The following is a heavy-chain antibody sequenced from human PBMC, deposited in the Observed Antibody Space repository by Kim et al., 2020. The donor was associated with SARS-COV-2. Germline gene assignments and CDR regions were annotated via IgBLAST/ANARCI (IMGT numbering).Heavy chain of an antibody. V-gene: IGHV4-39*01. D-gene: IGHD5-12*01. Sequence: SETLSLTCTVSGGSISSSSYYWGWIRQPPGKGLEWIGSIYYSGSTYYNPSLKSRVTISVDTSKNQFSLKLSSVTAADTAVYYCARHLDGYNFDIDYWGQGTLVTVSS. CDR2: IYYSGST. J-gene: IGHJ4*02. CDR1: GGSISSSSYY. CDR3: ARHLDGYNFDIDY.